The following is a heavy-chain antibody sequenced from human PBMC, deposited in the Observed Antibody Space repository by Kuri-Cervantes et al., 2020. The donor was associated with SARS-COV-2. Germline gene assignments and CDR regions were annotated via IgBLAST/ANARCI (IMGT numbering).Heavy chain of an antibody. V-gene: IGHV3-33*08. Sequence: GESLKISCVASGFTFSNYAIHWVRQAPGKGLEWVAVIWYDGKSEYYAGSVKGRFTISRDNSRNTVLLQMNILRAEDTAIYYCARGAASYYMDVWGTGATVTVSS. D-gene: IGHD3-16*01. J-gene: IGHJ6*03. CDR3: ARGAASYYMDV. CDR2: IWYDGKSE. CDR1: GFTFSNYA.